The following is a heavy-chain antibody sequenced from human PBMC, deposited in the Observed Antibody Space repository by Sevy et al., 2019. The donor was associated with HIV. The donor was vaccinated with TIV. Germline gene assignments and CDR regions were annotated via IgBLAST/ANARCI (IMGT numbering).Heavy chain of an antibody. J-gene: IGHJ4*02. D-gene: IGHD3-10*01. Sequence: GGSLRLSCAASGFTFSSYGMHWVRQAPGKGLEWVALIWYDGGNKYYADSVKGRFTISRDNSKNTMYLQMNSLRAEDTAVYYCATGANYFGSGSHPTLDYWGQGTLVTFSS. CDR1: GFTFSSYG. CDR2: IWYDGGNK. V-gene: IGHV3-33*01. CDR3: ATGANYFGSGSHPTLDY.